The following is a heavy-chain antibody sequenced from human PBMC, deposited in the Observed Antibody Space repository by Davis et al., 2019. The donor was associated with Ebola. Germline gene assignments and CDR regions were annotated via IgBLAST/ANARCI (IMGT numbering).Heavy chain of an antibody. CDR3: ARGPWCSGGSCYPGGHYYFDY. CDR1: GYTFTSYG. Sequence: ASVKVSCKASGYTFTSYGISWVRQAPGQGLEWMGWISAYNGNTNYAQKFQGRVTITADESTSTAYMELSSLRSEDTAVYYCARGPWCSGGSCYPGGHYYFDYWGQGTLVTVSS. D-gene: IGHD2-15*01. J-gene: IGHJ4*02. V-gene: IGHV1-18*01. CDR2: ISAYNGNT.